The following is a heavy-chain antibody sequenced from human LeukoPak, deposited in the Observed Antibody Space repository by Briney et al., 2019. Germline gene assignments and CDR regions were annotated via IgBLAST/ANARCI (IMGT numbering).Heavy chain of an antibody. V-gene: IGHV3-23*01. CDR3: ARVSSMLRGPLVIYYFDF. Sequence: GGSLRLSCAASDFTFITYAMSWVRQAPGKGLEWVSIISGGGDVTHYADSVKGRFTISRDNSKNTLYLQMNSLRVEDTAVYYCARVSSMLRGPLVIYYFDFWGQGTLVTVSS. D-gene: IGHD3-10*01. J-gene: IGHJ4*02. CDR2: ISGGGDVT. CDR1: DFTFITYA.